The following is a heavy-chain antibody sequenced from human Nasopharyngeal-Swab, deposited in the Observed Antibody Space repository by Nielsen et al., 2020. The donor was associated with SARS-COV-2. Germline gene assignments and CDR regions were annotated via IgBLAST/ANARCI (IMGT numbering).Heavy chain of an antibody. J-gene: IGHJ6*02. Sequence: WIRQPPGKGLEWVSVIYSGGSSTYYADSVKGRFTISRDNSKNTLYLQMNSLGAEDTAVYYCAKDGYYYDSSGYGMDVWGQGTTVTVSS. V-gene: IGHV3-23*03. CDR3: AKDGYYYDSSGYGMDV. CDR2: IYSGGSST. D-gene: IGHD3-22*01.